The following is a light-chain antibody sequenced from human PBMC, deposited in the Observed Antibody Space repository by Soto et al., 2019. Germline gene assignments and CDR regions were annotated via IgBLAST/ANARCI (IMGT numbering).Light chain of an antibody. CDR2: GAS. CDR3: QQYNNWPGT. CDR1: QSVSSN. V-gene: IGKV3-15*01. J-gene: IGKJ1*01. Sequence: EIVMTQSPATLSVSPGESATLSCRASQSVSSNLAWYQQKPGQAPRLLIYGASTRATGIPARFSGSGSGTEFTLTISSLQSEALAVYYCQQYNNWPGTFGQGTKVEIK.